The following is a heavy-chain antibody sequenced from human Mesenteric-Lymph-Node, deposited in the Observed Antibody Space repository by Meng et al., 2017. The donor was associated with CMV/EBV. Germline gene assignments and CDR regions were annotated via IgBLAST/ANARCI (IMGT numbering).Heavy chain of an antibody. CDR2: IYNTGGT. CDR1: SLNNYY. V-gene: IGHV4-59*01. Sequence: SLNNYYWNWIRQPPGQGLEWIGHIYNTGGTNYNPFLKSRISMSLDTSKNQFSLKLSSMTAADTAVYYCATRSYYYDSSGGLGYYFDYWGQGILVTVSS. D-gene: IGHD3-22*01. CDR3: ATRSYYYDSSGGLGYYFDY. J-gene: IGHJ4*02.